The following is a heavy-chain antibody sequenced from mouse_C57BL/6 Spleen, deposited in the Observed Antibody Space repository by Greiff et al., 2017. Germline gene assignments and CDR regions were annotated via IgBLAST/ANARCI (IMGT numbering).Heavy chain of an antibody. Sequence: VQLQQPVAELVRPGASVKMSCTASGFNIKNTYMTWVKQRPEQGLEWIGRIDPANGNTKYAPKFQGKATITADTSSNTAYLQLSSLTSEDTAIYYCYGSSYPFGYWGQGTTLTVSS. CDR3: YGSSYPFGY. CDR1: GFNIKNTY. CDR2: IDPANGNT. D-gene: IGHD1-1*01. V-gene: IGHV14-3*01. J-gene: IGHJ2*01.